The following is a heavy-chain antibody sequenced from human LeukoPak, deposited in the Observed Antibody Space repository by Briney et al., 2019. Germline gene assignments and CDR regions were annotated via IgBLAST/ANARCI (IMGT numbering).Heavy chain of an antibody. CDR3: ARERPGGYNNYYFDY. CDR2: IYSSGSI. CDR1: GGSISSGIY. D-gene: IGHD5-24*01. Sequence: SETLSLTCTVSGGSISSGIYWSWVRQPAGKGLEWIGRIYSSGSINYNPSLKSRVTISGDTSKNQFSLKVSSVSGADTAVYYCARERPGGYNNYYFDYWGQGTLVTVSS. V-gene: IGHV4-61*02. J-gene: IGHJ4*02.